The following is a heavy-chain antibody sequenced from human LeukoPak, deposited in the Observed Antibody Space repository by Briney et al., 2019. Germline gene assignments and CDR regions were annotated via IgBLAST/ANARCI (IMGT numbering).Heavy chain of an antibody. CDR1: GFTFSSYG. J-gene: IGHJ4*02. CDR2: ISYDGSLK. D-gene: IGHD1-26*01. V-gene: IGHV3-30*18. CDR3: AKDGQWELLSRQGSYYDY. Sequence: GGSLRLSCAASGFTFSSYGMHWVRLAPGKGLEWVALISYDGSLKYYADSVRGRFTISRDNSKNTLYLQMNSLSAEDTAVYSCAKDGQWELLSRQGSYYDYWGQGTLVTVSS.